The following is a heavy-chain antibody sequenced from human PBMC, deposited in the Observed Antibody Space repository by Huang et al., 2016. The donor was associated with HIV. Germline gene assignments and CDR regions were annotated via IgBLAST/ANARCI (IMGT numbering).Heavy chain of an antibody. CDR1: GDSISRGGYL. J-gene: IGHJ5*02. Sequence: QVQLQESGPGPVKPSQTLSLTCTVSGDSISRGGYLWSWIRQSPGKGLEWLGSIYYPGTTSYNPSLRSRVTMSVDTSKNQFSLRLTSVTAEDTAVYYCARDRITQCNGGRCYSDWSDPWGQGTLVIVSS. CDR3: ARDRITQCNGGRCYSDWSDP. V-gene: IGHV4-30-4*08. CDR2: IYYPGTT. D-gene: IGHD2-15*01.